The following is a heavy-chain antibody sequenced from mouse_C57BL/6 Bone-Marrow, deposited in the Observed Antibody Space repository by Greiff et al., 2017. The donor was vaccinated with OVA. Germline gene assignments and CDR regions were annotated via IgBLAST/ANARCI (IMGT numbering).Heavy chain of an antibody. V-gene: IGHV5-4*01. Sequence: EVQLVESGGGLVKPGASLKLSCAASGFTFSSYAMSWVRQTPEKGLEWVATISAGGGYTYYPDNVKGRFTITTDNANNTLYLQLSHLKSEDTAMYYCARDRQSVGGFAYWGQGTLVTVSA. CDR1: GFTFSSYA. D-gene: IGHD4-1*01. J-gene: IGHJ3*01. CDR2: ISAGGGYT. CDR3: ARDRQSVGGFAY.